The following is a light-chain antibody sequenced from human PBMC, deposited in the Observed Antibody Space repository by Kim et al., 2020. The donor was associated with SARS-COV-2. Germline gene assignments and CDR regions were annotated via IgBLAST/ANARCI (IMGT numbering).Light chain of an antibody. V-gene: IGLV3-21*04. CDR3: QVWDSSISQVL. Sequence: APGETASITCGGDNIEAKSVHWYQQRPGQAPLLVIYYDTDRPSGIPERFSGSNSGNTATLTISRVEAGDEAEFFCQVWDSSISQVLFGGGTKLTVL. CDR1: NIEAKS. J-gene: IGLJ3*02. CDR2: YDT.